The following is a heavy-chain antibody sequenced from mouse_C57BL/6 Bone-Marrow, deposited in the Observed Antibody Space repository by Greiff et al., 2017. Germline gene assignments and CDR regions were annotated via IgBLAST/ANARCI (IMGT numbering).Heavy chain of an antibody. CDR1: GYTFTSYG. CDR2: IYPRSGNT. CDR3: ATAQASFAY. J-gene: IGHJ3*01. Sequence: VKLVESGAELARPGASVKLSCKASGYTFTSYGISWVKQRTGQGLEWIGEIYPRSGNTYYNEKFKGKATLTADKSSSTAYMELRSLTSEDSAVYFCATAQASFAYWGQGTLVTVSA. D-gene: IGHD3-2*02. V-gene: IGHV1-81*01.